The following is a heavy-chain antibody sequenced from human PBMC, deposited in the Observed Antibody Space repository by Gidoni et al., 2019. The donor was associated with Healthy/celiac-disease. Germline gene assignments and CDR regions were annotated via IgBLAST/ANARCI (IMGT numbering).Heavy chain of an antibody. V-gene: IGHV4-39*01. J-gene: IGHJ4*02. D-gene: IGHD5-12*01. CDR3: ARRILPWDIVATRKGYFDY. CDR1: GCSISSSSYY. Sequence: QLQLQDSGPGLVKPSETLSLTCTVSGCSISSSSYYRGWIRQPPGTGMEWIGSIFYSGSTYYNPSLKSRVTISVDTSKNQFSLKLSSVTAADTAVYYCARRILPWDIVATRKGYFDYWGQGTLVTVSS. CDR2: IFYSGST.